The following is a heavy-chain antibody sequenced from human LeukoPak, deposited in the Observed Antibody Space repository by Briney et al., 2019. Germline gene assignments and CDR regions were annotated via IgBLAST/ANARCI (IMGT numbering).Heavy chain of an antibody. V-gene: IGHV1-2*06. Sequence: WASVKVSCKASGYTFTGYHMHWVRQAPGQGLEWMGRINPNSGGTNYAQKFQGRVTMTRDASISTAYMELSRLRSDDTAVYYCASSPLTVAGPFDYWGQGTLVTVSS. CDR2: INPNSGGT. D-gene: IGHD6-19*01. CDR3: ASSPLTVAGPFDY. J-gene: IGHJ4*02. CDR1: GYTFTGYH.